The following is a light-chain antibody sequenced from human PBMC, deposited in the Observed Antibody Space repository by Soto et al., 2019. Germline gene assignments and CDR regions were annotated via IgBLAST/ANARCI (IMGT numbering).Light chain of an antibody. V-gene: IGLV2-14*01. CDR2: EVS. CDR1: SSDVGGCNY. CDR3: SSYASSSTGV. Sequence: QSALTQPASVSGSPGQSITISCTGTSSDVGGCNYVSWYQQHPGKAPNLMIYEVSNRPSGVSNRFSGCKSGNTASLTLSGLQAEGEAEYYCSSYASSSTGVFGGGTTLTVL. J-gene: IGLJ3*02.